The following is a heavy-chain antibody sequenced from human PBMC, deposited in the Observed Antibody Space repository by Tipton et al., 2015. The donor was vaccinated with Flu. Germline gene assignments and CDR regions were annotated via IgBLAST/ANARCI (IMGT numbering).Heavy chain of an antibody. CDR1: GGSISSGSYY. V-gene: IGHV4-61*02. CDR3: ARHTNKSNWFDP. D-gene: IGHD2/OR15-2a*01. J-gene: IGHJ5*02. Sequence: SLTCTVSGGSISSGSYYWSWIRQPAGKGLEWIGRIYTSGSTNYNPSLKSRVTISVDTSKNQFSLKLSSVTAADTAVYYCARHTNKSNWFDPWGQGTLVTVSS. CDR2: IYTSGST.